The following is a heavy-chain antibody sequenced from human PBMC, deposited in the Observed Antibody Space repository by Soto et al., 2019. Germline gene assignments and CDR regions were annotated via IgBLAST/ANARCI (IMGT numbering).Heavy chain of an antibody. V-gene: IGHV3-15*07. J-gene: IGHJ4*01. CDR3: TTDSYITSIIVRFDY. CDR1: GFSFSTYG. CDR2: VKSKNDGGTT. D-gene: IGHD3-22*01. Sequence: GGSLRLSCAASGFSFSTYGMHWVRQAPGKGLEWVGRVKSKNDGGTTDFAAPVKGRFAISRDDSKNMVYLEMNSLQTEDTAIYYCTTDSYITSIIVRFDYWGHGTLVTVSS.